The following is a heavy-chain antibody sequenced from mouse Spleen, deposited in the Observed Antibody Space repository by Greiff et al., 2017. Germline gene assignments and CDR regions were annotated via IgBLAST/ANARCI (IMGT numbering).Heavy chain of an antibody. V-gene: IGHV1-55*01. CDR3: AKKVITTATIDY. CDR2: IYPGSGST. Sequence: QVQLQQPGAELVKPGASVKMSCKASGYTFTSYWITWVKQRPGQGLEWIGVIYPGSGSTNYNEKFKSKATLTVDTSSSTAYMQLSSLTSEDSAVYYCAKKVITTATIDYWGQGTTLTVSS. J-gene: IGHJ2*01. D-gene: IGHD1-2*01. CDR1: GYTFTSYW.